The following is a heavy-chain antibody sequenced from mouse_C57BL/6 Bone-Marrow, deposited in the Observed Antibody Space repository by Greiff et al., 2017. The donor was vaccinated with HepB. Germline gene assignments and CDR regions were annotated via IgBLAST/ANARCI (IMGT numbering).Heavy chain of an antibody. D-gene: IGHD1-1*01. J-gene: IGHJ4*01. CDR2: IYPGDGDT. Sequence: VQGVESGPELVKPGASVKISCKASGYAFSSSWMNWVKQRPGKGLEWIGRIYPGDGDTNYNGKFKGKATLTADKSSSTAYMQLSSLTSEDSAVYFCARTIYYYGSSSHYAMDYWGQGTSVTVSS. CDR3: ARTIYYYGSSSHYAMDY. V-gene: IGHV1-82*01. CDR1: GYAFSSSW.